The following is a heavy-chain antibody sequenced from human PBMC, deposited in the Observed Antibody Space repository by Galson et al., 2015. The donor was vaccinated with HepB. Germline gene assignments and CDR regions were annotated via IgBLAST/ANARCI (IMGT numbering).Heavy chain of an antibody. J-gene: IGHJ4*02. CDR3: GKGKHSGSWTIDD. V-gene: IGHV3-23*01. Sequence: SLRLSCAASGFTFSSYAMSWVRQAPGKGLEWVSAISGSGGSTYYADSVKGRFTISRDNAKNSLYLQMNSLRDEDTAVYYCGKGKHSGSWTIDDGGQGTLVTVSS. CDR2: ISGSGGST. CDR1: GFTFSSYA. D-gene: IGHD6-13*01.